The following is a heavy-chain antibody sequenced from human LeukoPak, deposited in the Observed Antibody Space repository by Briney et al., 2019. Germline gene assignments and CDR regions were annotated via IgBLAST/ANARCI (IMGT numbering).Heavy chain of an antibody. CDR2: INPSGGST. CDR1: GYTFTSYY. V-gene: IGHV1-46*01. Sequence: ASVKVSCKXSGYTFTSYYMHWVRQAPGQGLEWMGIINPSGGSTSYTQKFQRRVTMTRYTSTSTVYMELSSLRSEDTAVYYCARAVDTAMPGGDYWGQGTLVTVSS. CDR3: ARAVDTAMPGGDY. D-gene: IGHD5-18*01. J-gene: IGHJ4*02.